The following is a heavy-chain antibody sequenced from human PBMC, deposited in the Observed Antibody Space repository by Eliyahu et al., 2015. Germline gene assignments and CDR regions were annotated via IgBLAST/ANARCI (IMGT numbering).Heavy chain of an antibody. V-gene: IGHV1-2*02. D-gene: IGHD3-10*01. J-gene: IGHJ4*02. CDR2: INPNSGGT. Sequence: QVQLVQSGAEVKKPGASVKVSCXXAGYTXTGYXMHWVRQAPGQGLEWMGWINPNSGGTNYAQKFQGRVTMTRDTSISTAYMELSRLRSDDTAVYYCARDFGGFDYWGQGTLVTVSS. CDR3: ARDFGGFDY. CDR1: GYTXTGYX.